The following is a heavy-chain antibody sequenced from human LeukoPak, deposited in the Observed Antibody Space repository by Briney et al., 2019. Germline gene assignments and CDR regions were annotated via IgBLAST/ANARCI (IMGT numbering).Heavy chain of an antibody. CDR1: GFSLYTGGVG. Sequence: ESGPTLLEPTQTLTLTCTFSGFSLYTGGVGVGWVRQPPGKALEWLALIYSNGDKRYTPSLKSRLTIAKDPSTNQVFLTMTHMDPVDTATYYCAHKLDYSGLDYWGQGTLVTVSS. CDR3: AHKLDYSGLDY. CDR2: IYSNGDK. J-gene: IGHJ4*02. D-gene: IGHD4-23*01. V-gene: IGHV2-5*01.